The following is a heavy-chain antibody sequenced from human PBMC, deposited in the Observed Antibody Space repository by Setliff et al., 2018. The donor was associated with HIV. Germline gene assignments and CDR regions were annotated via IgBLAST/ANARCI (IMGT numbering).Heavy chain of an antibody. CDR2: IYHSGST. CDR3: ARRLQFLEFLHGVGGLDV. D-gene: IGHD3-3*01. CDR1: GYSISIGYY. J-gene: IGHJ6*02. V-gene: IGHV4-38-2*01. Sequence: SETLSLTCAVSGYSISIGYYWGWIRQPPGKGLEWIGNIYHSGSTYYNPSLKSRVTISEDTSQDQFSLRLTSVTAADTAVYYCARRLQFLEFLHGVGGLDVWGQGTTVTVSS.